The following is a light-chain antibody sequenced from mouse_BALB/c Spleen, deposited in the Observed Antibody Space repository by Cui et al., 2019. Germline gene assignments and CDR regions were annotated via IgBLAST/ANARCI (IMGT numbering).Light chain of an antibody. Sequence: IHMTQSPTSLPVSVGETDTITSRTSENIESNLEWYQQKQGKSPQLLVYATTNLADGVPSRFSGSGSGTQYSLKINSVQSEDFGSYYCQQWWGTTWTFGGGTKLEIK. CDR2: ATT. J-gene: IGKJ1*01. CDR1: ENIESN. CDR3: QQWWGTTWT. V-gene: IGKV12-46*01.